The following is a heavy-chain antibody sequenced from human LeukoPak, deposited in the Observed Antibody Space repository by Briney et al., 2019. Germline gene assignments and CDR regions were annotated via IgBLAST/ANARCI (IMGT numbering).Heavy chain of an antibody. V-gene: IGHV4-59*01. CDR3: ARSQGQWELPPGD. CDR1: GGSISSYY. J-gene: IGHJ4*02. D-gene: IGHD1-26*01. Sequence: SETLSLTCTVSGGSISSYYWSWIRQPPGKGLEWIGYIYYSGSTNYNPSLKSRVTISVDTSKNQFSLKLSSVTAADTAVYYCARSQGQWELPPGDWGQGTLVTVSS. CDR2: IYYSGST.